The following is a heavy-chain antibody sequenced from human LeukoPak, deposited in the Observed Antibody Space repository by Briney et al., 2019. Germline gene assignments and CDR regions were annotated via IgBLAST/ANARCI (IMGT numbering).Heavy chain of an antibody. D-gene: IGHD3-10*01. CDR2: ISGDGGTT. Sequence: GGSLRLSCAVSGFTFSSYAMSWVRQAPGKGLEWVSAISGDGGTTYYADSVKGRFTISRDNSKNTLYLQMNSLRAEDTAVYYCAKDLDTLVRGVIPWWGQGTLVTVSS. V-gene: IGHV3-23*01. CDR1: GFTFSSYA. CDR3: AKDLDTLVRGVIPW. J-gene: IGHJ4*02.